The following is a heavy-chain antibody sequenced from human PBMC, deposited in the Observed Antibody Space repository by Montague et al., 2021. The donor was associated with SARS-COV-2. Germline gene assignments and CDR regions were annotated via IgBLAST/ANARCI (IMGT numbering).Heavy chain of an antibody. J-gene: IGHJ6*02. V-gene: IGHV3-23*03. D-gene: IGHD3-10*01. CDR3: ARGANGYYSYYGLDV. CDR2: MHSGVNGT. Sequence: SLRLSCAASGFTFRSYAMYRFRQAPGKGLEWVAVMHSGVNGTDYXDSVKVRLTISRDSSKNTLYLQMNSLRAEDTAVYYCARGANGYYSYYGLDVWGQGTTVTVSS. CDR1: GFTFRSYA.